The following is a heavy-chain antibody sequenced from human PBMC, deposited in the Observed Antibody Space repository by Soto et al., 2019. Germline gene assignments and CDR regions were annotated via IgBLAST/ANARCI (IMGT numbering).Heavy chain of an antibody. Sequence: SGPTLVKPTQTLTLTCTFSGFSLSTSGVGVGWIRQPPGKALEWLALIYWDDDKRYSPSLKSRHTITKDTSKNQVVLTMTNMDPVDTATYYCAHKTGTYDYIWGSYFRRDAFDIWGQGTMVTVSS. V-gene: IGHV2-5*02. CDR3: AHKTGTYDYIWGSYFRRDAFDI. D-gene: IGHD3-16*01. J-gene: IGHJ3*02. CDR1: GFSLSTSGVG. CDR2: IYWDDDK.